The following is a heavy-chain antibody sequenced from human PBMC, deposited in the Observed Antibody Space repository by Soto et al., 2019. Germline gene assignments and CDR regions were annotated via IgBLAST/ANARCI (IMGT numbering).Heavy chain of an antibody. J-gene: IGHJ4*02. D-gene: IGHD1-26*01. CDR2: IGTSGAA. CDR3: AARGRFYFDY. CDR1: GFTFISYA. Sequence: GGSLRLSCAASGFTFISYAMGWVRQAPGKGLEWVSSIGTSGAAYYADSVKGRFTISRDNPDNALYLQLNILRSEDTAVYYCAARGRFYFDYWGQGILVTVSS. V-gene: IGHV3-23*01.